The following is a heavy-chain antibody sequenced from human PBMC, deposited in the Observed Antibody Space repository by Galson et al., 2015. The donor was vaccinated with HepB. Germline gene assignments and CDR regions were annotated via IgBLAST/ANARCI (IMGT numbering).Heavy chain of an antibody. V-gene: IGHV4-59*01. CDR3: ARIRLRAFDY. Sequence: SETLSLTCAVYGGSISSYYWSWIRQPPGKGLEWIGYIYYSGSTNYNPSLKSRVTISVDTSKNQFSLKLSSVTAADTAVYYCARIRLRAFDYWGQGTLVTVSS. J-gene: IGHJ4*02. CDR1: GGSISSYY. D-gene: IGHD4-17*01. CDR2: IYYSGST.